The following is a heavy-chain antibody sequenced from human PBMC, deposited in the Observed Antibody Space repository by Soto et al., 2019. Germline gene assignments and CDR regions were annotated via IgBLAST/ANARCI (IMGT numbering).Heavy chain of an antibody. Sequence: GGSLRLSCAASGFTVSSNYMSWVRQAPGKGLEWVSVIYSGGSTYYADSVKGRFTISRDNSKNTLYLQMNSLRAEDAAVYYCAREGLAAAGTFDYWGQGTLVT. CDR1: GFTVSSNY. V-gene: IGHV3-53*01. J-gene: IGHJ4*02. CDR3: AREGLAAAGTFDY. D-gene: IGHD6-13*01. CDR2: IYSGGST.